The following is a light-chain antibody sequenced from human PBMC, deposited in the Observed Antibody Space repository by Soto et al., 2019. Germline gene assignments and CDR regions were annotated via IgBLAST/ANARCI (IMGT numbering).Light chain of an antibody. CDR1: QSVSSSH. Sequence: EIVLTQSPGTLSLSPGERATLSCRASQSVSSSHLAWYQPKPGQAPRLXIYAASSRETGSPDRFSGGGSGTEFTLTISRLEPEDFAVYYCQQYGYSTITFGQGTRLEIK. J-gene: IGKJ5*01. CDR2: AAS. V-gene: IGKV3-20*01. CDR3: QQYGYSTIT.